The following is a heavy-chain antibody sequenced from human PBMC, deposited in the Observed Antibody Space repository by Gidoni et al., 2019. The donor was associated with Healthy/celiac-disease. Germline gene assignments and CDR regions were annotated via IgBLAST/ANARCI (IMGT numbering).Heavy chain of an antibody. Sequence: EVQLVESGGGLVQPGGSLRLSCAASGFTFSSSWMSWVRQAPGKGLEWVANIKQDGSEKYYVDSVKGRFTISRDNAKNSLYLQMNSLRAEDTAVYYCARERGSPEWLYYYMDVWGKGTTVTVSS. CDR1: GFTFSSSW. D-gene: IGHD3-3*01. V-gene: IGHV3-7*03. CDR3: ARERGSPEWLYYYMDV. J-gene: IGHJ6*03. CDR2: IKQDGSEK.